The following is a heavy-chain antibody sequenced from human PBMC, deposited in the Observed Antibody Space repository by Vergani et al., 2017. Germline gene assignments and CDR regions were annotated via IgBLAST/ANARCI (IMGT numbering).Heavy chain of an antibody. Sequence: EVQLLESGGGLVQPGGSLRLSCAASGFTFSSYAMSWVRQAPGKGLEWVSAISGSGGSTYYADSVKGRFTISRDNSKNTLYLQMNSRRAEDTAVYYCAKGEGATNYYYYGMDVWGQGTTVTVSS. CDR1: GFTFSSYA. D-gene: IGHD1-26*01. CDR2: ISGSGGST. V-gene: IGHV3-23*01. CDR3: AKGEGATNYYYYGMDV. J-gene: IGHJ6*02.